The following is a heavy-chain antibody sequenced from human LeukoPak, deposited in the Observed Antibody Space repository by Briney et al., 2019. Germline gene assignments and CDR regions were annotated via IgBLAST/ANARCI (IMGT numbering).Heavy chain of an antibody. Sequence: SETLSLTCTVSGGSISSYYWGWIRQPPGKGLEWIGSIYYSGSTYYNPSLKSRVTISVDTSKNQFSLKLSSVTAADTAVYYCARFLGYCSSTSCYTWDYWGQGTLVTVSS. CDR2: IYYSGST. CDR1: GGSISSYY. V-gene: IGHV4-39*01. D-gene: IGHD2-2*02. CDR3: ARFLGYCSSTSCYTWDY. J-gene: IGHJ4*02.